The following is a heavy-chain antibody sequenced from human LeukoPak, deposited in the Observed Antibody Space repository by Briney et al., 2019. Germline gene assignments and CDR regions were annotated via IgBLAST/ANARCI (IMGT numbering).Heavy chain of an antibody. CDR1: GHTFTGDD. D-gene: IGHD4-11*01. V-gene: IGHV1-8*01. J-gene: IGHJ6*03. Sequence: GASVKVSCNASGHTFTGDDINWARQATGQGLEWMGWMTPNSGNTGYAQKFQGRVTMTRNTSISTAYMELSSLRSEVTAVYYCARAGNYHYYYYYIDVWGKGTTVTVSS. CDR2: MTPNSGNT. CDR3: ARAGNYHYYYYYIDV.